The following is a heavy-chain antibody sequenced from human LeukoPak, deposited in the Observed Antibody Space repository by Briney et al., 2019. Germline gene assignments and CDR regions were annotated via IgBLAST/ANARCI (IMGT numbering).Heavy chain of an antibody. CDR2: IFYDGSNK. D-gene: IGHD2/OR15-2a*01. CDR3: ARDQALYFSYGDY. J-gene: IGHJ4*02. V-gene: IGHV3-33*01. CDR1: GFTFSNYG. Sequence: GGSLRLPCAASGFTFSNYGMHWVRQAPGKGLEWLAAIFYDGSNKYYADTVKGRFTISRDNSKNTLYLQVNSLTAEDTAVYYCARDQALYFSYGDYWGQGTLVTVSS.